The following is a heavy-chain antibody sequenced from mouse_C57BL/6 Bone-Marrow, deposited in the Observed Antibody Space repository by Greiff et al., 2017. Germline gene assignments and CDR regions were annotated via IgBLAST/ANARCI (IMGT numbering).Heavy chain of an antibody. CDR2: IYPRDGST. D-gene: IGHD1-1*01. J-gene: IGHJ4*01. V-gene: IGHV1-85*01. CDR3: ARGGYYYGSSYDYAMDY. CDR1: GYTFTSYD. Sequence: QVQLKQSGPGLVKPGASVKLSCKASGYTFTSYDINWVKQRPGPGLEWIGWIYPRDGSTTTNEKFKGKATLTIATSSSPAYMDLHSRTSEDSAVYFCARGGYYYGSSYDYAMDYWGQGTSVTVSS.